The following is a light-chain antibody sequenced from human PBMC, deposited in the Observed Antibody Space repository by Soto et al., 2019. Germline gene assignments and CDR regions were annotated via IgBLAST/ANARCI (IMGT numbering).Light chain of an antibody. CDR1: SSDVGGYIF. CDR2: EVS. CDR3: SSYTSSSTVV. V-gene: IGLV2-14*01. J-gene: IGLJ3*02. Sequence: QSVLTQPASVSGSPGQSITISCTGTSSDVGGYIFVSWYQHHPGKVPKLMICEVSNRPSGVSNRFSGSKSGNTASLTISGLQAEDEADYYCSSYTSSSTVVFGGGTKLTVL.